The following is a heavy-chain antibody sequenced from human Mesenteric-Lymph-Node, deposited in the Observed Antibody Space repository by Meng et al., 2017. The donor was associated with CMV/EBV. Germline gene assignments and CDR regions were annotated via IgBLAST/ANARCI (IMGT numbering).Heavy chain of an antibody. CDR1: GFTFSTYE. CDR2: ISSSGSSQ. D-gene: IGHD3-3*02. CDR3: AREGIRGDY. J-gene: IGHJ4*02. Sequence: GGSLRLSCAASGFTFSTYEMNWVRQAPGKGLEWVSYISSSGSSQYYADSVKGRFTISRDNAKNSLYLQMNSLRAEDTAVYYCAREGIRGDYWGQGTLVTVSS. V-gene: IGHV3-48*03.